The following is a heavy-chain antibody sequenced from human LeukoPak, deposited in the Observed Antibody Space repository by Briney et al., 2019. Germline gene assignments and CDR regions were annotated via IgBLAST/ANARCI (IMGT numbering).Heavy chain of an antibody. Sequence: PGGSLRLSCAASGFTFSSSAMSWVRQAPGKGLEWVGFIRGKSYGETTEYAASVKDRFSISRDDSKSVAYLQMNNLKIEDTAVYYCAALTPGVVIAVPFDPWGQGTLVAVSS. J-gene: IGHJ5*02. D-gene: IGHD2-15*01. V-gene: IGHV3-49*04. CDR1: GFTFSSSA. CDR3: AALTPGVVIAVPFDP. CDR2: IRGKSYGETT.